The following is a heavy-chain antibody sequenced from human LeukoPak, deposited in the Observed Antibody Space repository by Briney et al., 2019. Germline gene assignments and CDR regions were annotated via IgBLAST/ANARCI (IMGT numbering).Heavy chain of an antibody. CDR2: INWNGGST. CDR1: GFTFDDYG. D-gene: IGHD3-9*01. J-gene: IGHJ4*02. CDR3: AKENADWLCTSYYFDY. V-gene: IGHV3-20*04. Sequence: PGGSLRLSCAASGFTFDDYGMSWVRQAPGKGLEWVSGINWNGGSTGYADSVKGRFTISRDNSKNTLYLQMNSLRAEDTAVYYCAKENADWLCTSYYFDYWGQGTLVTVSS.